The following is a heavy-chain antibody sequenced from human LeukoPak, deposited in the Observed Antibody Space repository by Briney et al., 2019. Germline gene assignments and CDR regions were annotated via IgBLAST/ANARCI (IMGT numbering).Heavy chain of an antibody. J-gene: IGHJ5*02. V-gene: IGHV3-30*18. CDR3: AKAGRGGFDP. CDR1: GFTFSSYG. Sequence: GGSLRLSCAASGFTFSSYGMHWVRQAPGKGLEWVAVISYDGSNKYYADSVKGRFTISRDNSKNTLYLQMNSLRAEDTAVYYCAKAGRGGFDPWGQGTLVTVSS. CDR2: ISYDGSNK.